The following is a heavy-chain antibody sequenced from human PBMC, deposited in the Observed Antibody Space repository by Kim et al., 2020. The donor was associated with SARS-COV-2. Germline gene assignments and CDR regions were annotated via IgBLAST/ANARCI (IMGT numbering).Heavy chain of an antibody. D-gene: IGHD1-26*01. J-gene: IGHJ4*02. CDR1: GFTFDDYA. Sequence: GGSLRLSCAASGFTFDDYAMHWVRQAPGKGLEWVSGISWNSGSIGYADSVKGRFTISRDNAKNSLYLQMNSLRAEDTALYYCAKDSGSYVSTYYFDYWGQGTLVTVSS. V-gene: IGHV3-9*01. CDR3: AKDSGSYVSTYYFDY. CDR2: ISWNSGSI.